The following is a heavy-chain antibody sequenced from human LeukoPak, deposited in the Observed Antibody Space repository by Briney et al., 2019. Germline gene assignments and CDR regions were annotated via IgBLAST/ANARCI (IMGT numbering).Heavy chain of an antibody. J-gene: IGHJ3*02. Sequence: GGSLRLSCAASGFTFSSYDMHWVRQATGKGLEWVSAIGTAGDTYYPGSVKGRFTISRENAKNSLYLQMNSLRAGDTAVYYCARGNGLYAFDIWGQGTMVTVSS. CDR2: IGTAGDT. CDR3: ARGNGLYAFDI. V-gene: IGHV3-13*01. D-gene: IGHD4-11*01. CDR1: GFTFSSYD.